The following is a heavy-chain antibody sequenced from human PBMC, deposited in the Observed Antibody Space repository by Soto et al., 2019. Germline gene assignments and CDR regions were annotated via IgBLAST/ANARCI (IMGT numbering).Heavy chain of an antibody. CDR2: ISDAAGSA. D-gene: IGHD2-2*01. V-gene: IGHV3-23*01. J-gene: IGHJ6*02. Sequence: GGSLRLSCVASGFTFSSYAMSWVRQVPGKGLEWVSTISDAAGSAYYVDSVKGRFTISRDNSKNTLYLQMNSLRAEDTAVYYCAKDGCSSTSCYPTPPVYYYYGMDVWGQGTTVTVSS. CDR3: AKDGCSSTSCYPTPPVYYYYGMDV. CDR1: GFTFSSYA.